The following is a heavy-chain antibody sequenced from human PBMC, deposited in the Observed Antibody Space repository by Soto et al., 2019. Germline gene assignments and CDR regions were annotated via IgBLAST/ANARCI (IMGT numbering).Heavy chain of an antibody. Sequence: PGGSLRLSCAASGFTFSSYAMHWVRQAPGKGLEWVAVISYDGSNKYYADSVKGRFTISRDNSKNTLYLQMNSLRAEDTAVYYCARDRVGEEGFDYWGQGTLVTVSS. CDR1: GFTFSSYA. V-gene: IGHV3-30-3*01. D-gene: IGHD3-10*01. J-gene: IGHJ4*02. CDR3: ARDRVGEEGFDY. CDR2: ISYDGSNK.